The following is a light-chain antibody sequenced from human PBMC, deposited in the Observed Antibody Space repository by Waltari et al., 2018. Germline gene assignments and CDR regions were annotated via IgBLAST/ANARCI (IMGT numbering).Light chain of an antibody. V-gene: IGKV1-17*01. J-gene: IGKJ1*01. CDR1: QDIRNN. CDR3: LQHNSYPRA. CDR2: VAT. Sequence: DIQMTQSPSSLSASVGDTVTITCRASQDIRNNLDWFQQKPGRAPKRLIYVATSLQSGVPSRFSGSASGTEFTLTIVSLQPEDFATDFCLQHNSYPRAFGQGTRVEVK.